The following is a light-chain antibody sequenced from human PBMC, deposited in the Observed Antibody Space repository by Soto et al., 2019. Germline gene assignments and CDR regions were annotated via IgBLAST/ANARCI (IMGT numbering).Light chain of an antibody. Sequence: QSALTQPASVSGSPGQSITISCTGTSNDVGGYAYVSWYQQYPDKAPKLVISEVSNRPSGVSHRFSGSRSGNTASLTISGLQADDEADYYCSSYTGDTTPVFGGGTKVTVL. CDR2: EVS. CDR1: SNDVGGYAY. V-gene: IGLV2-14*01. CDR3: SSYTGDTTPV. J-gene: IGLJ2*01.